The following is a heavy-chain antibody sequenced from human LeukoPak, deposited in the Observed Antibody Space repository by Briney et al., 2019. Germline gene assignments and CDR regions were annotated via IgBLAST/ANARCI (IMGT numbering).Heavy chain of an antibody. J-gene: IGHJ5*02. CDR2: ISGSGDST. CDR1: GFTFSSYA. D-gene: IGHD5-18*01. CDR3: ASLDTAKQPLANH. Sequence: GGSLRLSCAASGFTFSSYAMSWVRQTPGKGLEWVSAISGSGDSTYYADSVKGRFTISKNSAKNSLYLQMNTLRVEDTAMYYCASLDTAKQPLANHWGQGTLVTVSS. V-gene: IGHV3-23*01.